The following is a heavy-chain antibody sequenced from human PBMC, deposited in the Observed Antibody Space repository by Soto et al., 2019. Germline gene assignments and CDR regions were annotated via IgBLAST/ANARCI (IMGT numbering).Heavy chain of an antibody. V-gene: IGHV3-9*01. CDR3: ANGTGLTGTLLPSSYYYCYMDV. CDR1: GFTFDDYA. J-gene: IGHJ6*03. CDR2: ISWNSGSI. D-gene: IGHD1-7*01. Sequence: EVQLVESGGGLVQPDRSLRLSCAASGFTFDDYAMHWVRQAPGKGLEWASGISWNSGSIGYADSVKGLFTISRDNAKNSLYLQMNSLRAEDTALYYCANGTGLTGTLLPSSYYYCYMDVWGKGNTVTVSS.